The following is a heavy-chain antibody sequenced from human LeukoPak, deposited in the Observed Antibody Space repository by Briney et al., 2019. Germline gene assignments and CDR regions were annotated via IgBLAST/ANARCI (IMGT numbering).Heavy chain of an antibody. J-gene: IGHJ5*02. CDR3: ARDGYGGNTGDWFDP. V-gene: IGHV3-23*01. Sequence: GGSLRLSCSGSDFSLPNSVMSWVRQAPGKGLEWVSSVSVGGATTYYADSVKGRFTISRDNSKNTLYLQMNSLGAEDTAVYYCARDGYGGNTGDWFDPWGQGTLVTVSS. CDR1: DFSLPNSV. D-gene: IGHD4-23*01. CDR2: VSVGGATT.